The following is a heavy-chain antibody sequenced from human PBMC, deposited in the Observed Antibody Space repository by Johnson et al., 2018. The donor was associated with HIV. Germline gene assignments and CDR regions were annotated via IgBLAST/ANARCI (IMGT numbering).Heavy chain of an antibody. CDR2: IYSSGST. D-gene: IGHD1-1*01. J-gene: IGHJ3*02. CDR1: GFSVSRNH. V-gene: IGHV3-66*01. Sequence: VQLVESGGGVVQPGRSLRLSCGASGFSVSRNHMNWVRQVPGKGLEWVSVIYSSGSTYYADSVKGRFTFSRDNSKNTVYLQMNSLRAEDTAVYYCAGVMEPRDAFDIWGQGTMVTVSS. CDR3: AGVMEPRDAFDI.